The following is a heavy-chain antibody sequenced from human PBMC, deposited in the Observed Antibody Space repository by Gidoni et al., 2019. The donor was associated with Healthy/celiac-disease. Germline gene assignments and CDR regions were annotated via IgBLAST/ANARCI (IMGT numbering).Heavy chain of an antibody. CDR2: ISSSSSYI. D-gene: IGHD2-15*01. Sequence: EVQRVESGGGLVKPGGSLRLSCAASGFTFSSYSMNWVRQAPGKGLEWVSSISSSSSYIYYADSVKGRFTISRDNAKNSLYLQMNSLRAEDTAVYYCARDRYCSGGSCYSRLDVWGQGTTVTVS. CDR3: ARDRYCSGGSCYSRLDV. CDR1: GFTFSSYS. J-gene: IGHJ6*02. V-gene: IGHV3-21*01.